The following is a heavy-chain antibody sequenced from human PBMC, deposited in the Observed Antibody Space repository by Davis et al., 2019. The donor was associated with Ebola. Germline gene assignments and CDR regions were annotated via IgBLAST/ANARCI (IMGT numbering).Heavy chain of an antibody. CDR2: ITGGGDYT. CDR3: AKGGFLEVYLDV. V-gene: IGHV3-23*01. Sequence: PGGSLRLSCAASGFTFYIHAMTWVRQAPGKGLEWVSSITGGGDYTYYADSVRGRFSISRDNSKNTLYLTMNSLRVDDTAIYYCAKGGFLEVYLDVWGKGTTVTVSS. CDR1: GFTFYIHA. D-gene: IGHD3-3*01. J-gene: IGHJ6*03.